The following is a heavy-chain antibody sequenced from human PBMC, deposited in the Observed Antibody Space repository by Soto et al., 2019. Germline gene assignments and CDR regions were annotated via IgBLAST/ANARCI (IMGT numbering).Heavy chain of an antibody. V-gene: IGHV1-69*11. J-gene: IGHJ6*02. D-gene: IGHD4-17*01. CDR1: GGTFRNDA. CDR2: IMPIPGTT. CDR3: ARTVTTPPYYYYYYGLDV. Sequence: QVQLAQSGAEVKKPGSSVKVSCKASGGTFRNDAINWVRQAPGQGLEWMGGIMPIPGTTKFAQKFQDRITITANESTNTVYMEVSSLRSDDTAVYYCARTVTTPPYYYYYYGLDVWGQGTTVTVYS.